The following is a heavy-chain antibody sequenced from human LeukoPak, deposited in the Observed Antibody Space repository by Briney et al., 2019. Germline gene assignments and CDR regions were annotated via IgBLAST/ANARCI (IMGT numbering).Heavy chain of an antibody. CDR2: IYYSGST. Sequence: SETLSLTCTVSGGSISSSSYYWGWIRQPPGKGLEWIGGIYYSGSTYYNPSLKSRVTISVDTSKNQFSLKLSSVTAADTAVYYCARFPGISVAGTFLGDYWGQGTLVTVSS. CDR3: ARFPGISVAGTFLGDY. D-gene: IGHD6-19*01. CDR1: GGSISSSSYY. V-gene: IGHV4-39*01. J-gene: IGHJ4*02.